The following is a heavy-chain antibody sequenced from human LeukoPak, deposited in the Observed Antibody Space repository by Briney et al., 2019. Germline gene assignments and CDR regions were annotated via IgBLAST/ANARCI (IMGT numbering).Heavy chain of an antibody. CDR1: GGSISSSSYY. CDR2: INHSGST. J-gene: IGHJ4*02. D-gene: IGHD3-10*01. CDR3: ARLFRYYYGSGAPRGYFDY. V-gene: IGHV4-39*01. Sequence: SSETLSLTCTVSGGSISSSSYYWSWIRQPPGKGLEWIGEINHSGSTNYNPSLKSRVTISIDTSKNQFSLKLSSVTAADTAVYFCARLFRYYYGSGAPRGYFDYWGQGTLVTVSS.